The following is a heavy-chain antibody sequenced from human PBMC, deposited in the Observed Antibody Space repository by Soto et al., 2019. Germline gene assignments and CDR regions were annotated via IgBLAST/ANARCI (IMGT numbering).Heavy chain of an antibody. CDR1: GFTFSTNA. J-gene: IGHJ4*02. V-gene: IGHV3-23*01. CDR3: ARLDSSGYYYSSFDY. CDR2: ISAGGGGT. Sequence: PGGSLRLSCAASGFTFSTNAMSWVRQAPGKGLEWVSAISAGGGGTSYADSVKGRFTIFRDNSKNTLYLQMNSLRAEDTAVYYCARLDSSGYYYSSFDYWGQGTLVTVSS. D-gene: IGHD3-22*01.